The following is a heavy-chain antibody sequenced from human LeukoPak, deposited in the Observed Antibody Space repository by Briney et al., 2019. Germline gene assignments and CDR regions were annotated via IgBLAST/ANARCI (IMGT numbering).Heavy chain of an antibody. CDR2: ISSNGDTT. Sequence: GGSLKLSCAASGFTFSSYPMHWVRQAPGKGLEYVSAISSNGDTTYYANSVRGRFTISRDNSKNTLYLRMGSLRTEDMAIYYCARETIGTNDYWGQGTLVTVSS. V-gene: IGHV3-64*01. J-gene: IGHJ4*02. CDR1: GFTFSSYP. CDR3: ARETIGTNDY. D-gene: IGHD5-24*01.